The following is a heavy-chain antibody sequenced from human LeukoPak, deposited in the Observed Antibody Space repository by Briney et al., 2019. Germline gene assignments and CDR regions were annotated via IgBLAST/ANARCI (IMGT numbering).Heavy chain of an antibody. CDR3: AKKFTNSGWSGDYFDY. CDR2: IRYDGSNE. V-gene: IGHV3-30*02. Sequence: PGGSLRLSCAASGFTFSSYGMHWVRQAPGKGLEWVAFIRYDGSNEYYADSVKGRFTISRDNSKNTLYLQMNSLRTEDTAVYYCAKKFTNSGWSGDYFDYWGQGTLVTVSS. J-gene: IGHJ4*02. D-gene: IGHD6-19*01. CDR1: GFTFSSYG.